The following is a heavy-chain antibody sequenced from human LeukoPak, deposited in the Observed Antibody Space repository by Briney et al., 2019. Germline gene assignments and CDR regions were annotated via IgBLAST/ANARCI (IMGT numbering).Heavy chain of an antibody. CDR3: ARESSGWYGMDV. V-gene: IGHV4-59*01. J-gene: IGHJ6*02. Sequence: PSETLSLTCTVSGGSISGYYWSWIRQPPGKGLEWIGYMYYSGSTNYNPSLKSRVTISVDTSKNQFSLNLTSVTAADTAVYYCARESSGWYGMDVWGRGTTVTVSS. CDR2: MYYSGST. CDR1: GGSISGYY. D-gene: IGHD6-19*01.